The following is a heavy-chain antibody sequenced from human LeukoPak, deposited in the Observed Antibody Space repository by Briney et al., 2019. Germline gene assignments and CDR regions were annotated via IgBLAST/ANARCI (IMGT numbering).Heavy chain of an antibody. J-gene: IGHJ4*02. CDR3: ANPPDEVCSSTSCYLDY. CDR1: GFTFSSYG. V-gene: IGHV3-30*02. D-gene: IGHD2-2*01. CDR2: IRYDGSNK. Sequence: GGSLRLSCAASGFTFSSYGMHWVRQAPGKGLEGVEFIRYDGSNKYYADSVKGRFTISRDNSKNTLYLQMNSLRAEDTAVYYCANPPDEVCSSTSCYLDYWGQGTLVTVSS.